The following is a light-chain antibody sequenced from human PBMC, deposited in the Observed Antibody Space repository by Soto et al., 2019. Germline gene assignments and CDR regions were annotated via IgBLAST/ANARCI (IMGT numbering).Light chain of an antibody. CDR1: SSDIGGYNY. CDR2: EVS. Sequence: QSVLTQPASVSGSPGQSITTSCTGTSSDIGGYNYVSWYQQHPGKAPKLMIYEVSHRPSGVSNRFSGSKSGNTASLTISGLQAEDEADYYCSSYRSSSTFYSTFYVFGTGTKVTVL. J-gene: IGLJ1*01. V-gene: IGLV2-14*01. CDR3: SSYRSSSTFYSTFYV.